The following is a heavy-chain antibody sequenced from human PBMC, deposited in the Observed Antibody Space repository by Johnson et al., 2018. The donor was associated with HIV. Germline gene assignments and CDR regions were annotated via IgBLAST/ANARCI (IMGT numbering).Heavy chain of an antibody. D-gene: IGHD6-13*01. CDR3: ARDGQWGSTTWYSAFDI. J-gene: IGHJ3*02. CDR1: GFTVSSNY. CDR2: IDTAGST. V-gene: IGHV3-66*01. Sequence: VQLVESGGGVVQPGRSLRLSCAASGFTVSSNYMSWVRQAPGKGLEWVSVIDTAGSTYDADSVKGRFTISRDNSKNTLYLQMGSLRAEDMAVYYCARDGQWGSTTWYSAFDIWGQGTMVTVSS.